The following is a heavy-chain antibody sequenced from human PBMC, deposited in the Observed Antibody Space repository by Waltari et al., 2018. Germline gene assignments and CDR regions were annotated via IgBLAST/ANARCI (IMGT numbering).Heavy chain of an antibody. CDR1: RDAVTEHY. CDR3: AREYCGGDCRLFDY. CDR2: VNPNGGGT. V-gene: IGHV1-2*02. D-gene: IGHD2-21*02. Sequence: LVQSGAEVMEPGASVQVSCKASRDAVTEHYIHWVRQAAGQGLEWWGWVNPNGGGTKYAQRFAGRIILTWDTSISTAYMAFSGLTSADTAVYFCAREYCGGDCRLFDYWGQGTLVTVSS. J-gene: IGHJ4*02.